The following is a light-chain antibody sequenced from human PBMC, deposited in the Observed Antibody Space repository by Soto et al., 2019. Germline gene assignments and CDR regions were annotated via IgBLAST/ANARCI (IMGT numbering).Light chain of an antibody. CDR2: GAS. CDR1: QGVSSSY. CDR3: QQYNSWPRT. V-gene: IGKV3D-15*01. Sequence: EIVLSQSPATLSLSPGERDTLSCKASQGVSSSYLAWYQQKPGQAPRLLIYGASSRATGIPARFSGSGSGTEFTLTISSLQSEDFAVYYCQQYNSWPRTFGQGTKVDI. J-gene: IGKJ1*01.